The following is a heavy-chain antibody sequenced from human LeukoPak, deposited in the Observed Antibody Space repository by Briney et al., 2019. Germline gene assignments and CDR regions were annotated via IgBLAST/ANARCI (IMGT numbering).Heavy chain of an antibody. Sequence: GSLRLSCAASGFTFSNYEMNWVRQAPGKGLEWIGSIYYSGSTYYNPSLKSRVTISVDTSKNQFSLKLSSVTAADTAVYYCARQGGLWFGELLVFDYWGQGTLVTVSS. CDR1: GFTFSNYE. D-gene: IGHD3-10*01. V-gene: IGHV4-39*01. CDR2: IYYSGST. CDR3: ARQGGLWFGELLVFDY. J-gene: IGHJ4*02.